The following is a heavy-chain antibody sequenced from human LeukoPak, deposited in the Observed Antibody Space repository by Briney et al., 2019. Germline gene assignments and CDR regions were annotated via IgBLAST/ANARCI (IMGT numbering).Heavy chain of an antibody. D-gene: IGHD2-15*01. J-gene: IGHJ4*02. CDR3: ASLGYCSGGSCYARRDY. Sequence: GGSLRLSCAASGFTFDDYGMSWVRQAPGKGLEWVSGINWNGGSTGYADSVKGRFTTSRDNAKNSLYLQMNSLRAEDTALYYCASLGYCSGGSCYARRDYWGQGTLVTVSS. CDR1: GFTFDDYG. V-gene: IGHV3-20*04. CDR2: INWNGGST.